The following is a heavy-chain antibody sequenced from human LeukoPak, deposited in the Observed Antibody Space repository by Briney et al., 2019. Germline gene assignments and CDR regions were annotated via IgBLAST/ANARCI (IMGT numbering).Heavy chain of an antibody. CDR1: GFTFSSYA. Sequence: SGGSLRLSCAASGFTFSSYAMSWVRQAPGKGLEWVSVISSSGGSTYYADSVKGRFTISRDNAKNTLYLQMNSLRVEDTAVYYCVRDRSGWAGDYWGQGTLVTVSS. CDR3: VRDRSGWAGDY. V-gene: IGHV3-23*01. J-gene: IGHJ4*02. CDR2: ISSSGGST. D-gene: IGHD6-19*01.